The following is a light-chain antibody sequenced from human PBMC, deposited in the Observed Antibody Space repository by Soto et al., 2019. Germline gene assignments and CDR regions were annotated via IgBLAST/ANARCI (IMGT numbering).Light chain of an antibody. CDR1: QSVGNN. CDR3: QQYNSWPS. CDR2: DIS. J-gene: IGKJ5*01. Sequence: EIVLTQSPGTLSLSPGERASLSCRASQSVGNNLAWYQQRPGQAPRLLIYDISSRAAGVPARFSGSGSETEFTLTIRSLQSEDFAVYFCQQYNSWPSFGQGTRLEIK. V-gene: IGKV3-15*01.